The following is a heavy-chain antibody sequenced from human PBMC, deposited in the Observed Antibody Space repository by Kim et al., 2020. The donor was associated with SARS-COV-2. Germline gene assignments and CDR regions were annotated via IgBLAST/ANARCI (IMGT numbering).Heavy chain of an antibody. D-gene: IGHD6-6*01. CDR1: GFTFSSYW. CDR2: IKQDGSEK. CDR3: ARDVAARLGIYYGMDV. Sequence: GGSLRLSCAASGFTFSSYWMSWVRQAPGKGLEWVANIKQDGSEKYYVDSVKGRFTISRDNAKNSLYLQMNSLRAEDTAVYYCARDVAARLGIYYGMDVWGQGTTVTVSS. V-gene: IGHV3-7*01. J-gene: IGHJ6*02.